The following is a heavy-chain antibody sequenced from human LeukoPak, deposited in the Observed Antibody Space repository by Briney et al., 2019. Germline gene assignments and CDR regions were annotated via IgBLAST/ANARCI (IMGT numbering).Heavy chain of an antibody. CDR1: GGSISSSSYY. CDR2: IYYSGST. CDR3: ARGDYDGYFAY. Sequence: SETLSLTCTVSGGSISSSSYYWGWIRQPPGKGLEWIGSIYYSGSTYYNPSLKSRVTISVDTSKNQFSLKLSSVTAADTAVYYCARGDYDGYFAYWGQGTLVTVSS. D-gene: IGHD4-23*01. V-gene: IGHV4-39*07. J-gene: IGHJ4*02.